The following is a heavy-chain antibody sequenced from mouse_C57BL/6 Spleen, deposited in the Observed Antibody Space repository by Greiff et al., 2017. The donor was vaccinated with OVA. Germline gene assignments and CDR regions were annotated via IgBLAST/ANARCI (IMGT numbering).Heavy chain of an antibody. Sequence: QVQLKESGPELVKPGASVKISCKASGYAFSSSWMNWVKQRPGKGLEWIGRIYPGDGDTNYNGKFKGKATLTADTSSSTAYMQLSSLTSEDSAVCFCAPWGVQGVWFDYWGQGTLVTVSA. D-gene: IGHD5-1*01. V-gene: IGHV1-82*01. CDR3: APWGVQGVWFDY. CDR1: GYAFSSSW. CDR2: IYPGDGDT. J-gene: IGHJ3*01.